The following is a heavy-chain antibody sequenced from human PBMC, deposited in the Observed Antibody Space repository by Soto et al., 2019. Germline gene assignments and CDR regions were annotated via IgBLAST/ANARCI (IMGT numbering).Heavy chain of an antibody. CDR1: GYTFTSYA. CDR3: ARDHPYSGSYSYYYYYGMDV. CDR2: INTNTGNP. Sequence: QVQLVQSGSELKKPETSVKVSCKASGYTFTSYAMNWVRQAPGQGLEWMGWINTNTGNPTYGQGFTGRFVFSLDTSVSTAYLQICSLKAEDTAVYYCARDHPYSGSYSYYYYYGMDVWGQGTTVTVSS. J-gene: IGHJ6*02. V-gene: IGHV7-4-1*01. D-gene: IGHD1-26*01.